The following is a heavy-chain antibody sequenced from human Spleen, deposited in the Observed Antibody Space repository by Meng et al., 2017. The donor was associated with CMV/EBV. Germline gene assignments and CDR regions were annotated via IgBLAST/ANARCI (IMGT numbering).Heavy chain of an antibody. CDR3: ARERLYQPLWGDALDI. D-gene: IGHD2-2*01. Sequence: GGSLRLSCAASGFTFDDYAMHWVRQAPGKGLEWVASISSSRSYINYADSIKGRFTISRDNAKNSLYLQMSSLRAEDTAVYYCARERLYQPLWGDALDIWGQGTMVTVSS. CDR2: ISSSRSYI. J-gene: IGHJ3*02. V-gene: IGHV3-21*01. CDR1: GFTFDDYA.